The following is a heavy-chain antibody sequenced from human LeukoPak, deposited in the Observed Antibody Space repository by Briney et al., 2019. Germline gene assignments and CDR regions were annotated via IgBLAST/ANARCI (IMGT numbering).Heavy chain of an antibody. CDR3: ARLRTVTTWEY. CDR2: ISSSGSPI. CDR1: GFSFSSYE. V-gene: IGHV3-48*03. Sequence: PGGSLRLSCAASGFSFSSYEMNWVRQAPGKGLEWVSYISSSGSPIYYADSVKGRFTISRDNAKNSLYLQMNSLRAEDTAVYYCARLRTVTTWEYWGQGTLVTVSS. J-gene: IGHJ4*02. D-gene: IGHD4-17*01.